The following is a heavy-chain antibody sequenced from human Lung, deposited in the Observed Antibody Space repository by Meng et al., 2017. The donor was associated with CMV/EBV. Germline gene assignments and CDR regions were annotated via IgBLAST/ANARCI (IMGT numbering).Heavy chain of an antibody. D-gene: IGHD2-21*01. CDR2: INATGGST. CDR1: GYTFSNFY. CDR3: ARGGVAYRHNWSDP. V-gene: IGHV1-46*01. Sequence: AXVXVSXXTSGYTFSNFYIQWVRQAPGQGLEWMGIINATGGSTNYPQKFQGRVTMTSDTSTSTVYMELTSLTAEDTAVYYCARGGVAYRHNWSDPWGQGTXVTVSS. J-gene: IGHJ5*02.